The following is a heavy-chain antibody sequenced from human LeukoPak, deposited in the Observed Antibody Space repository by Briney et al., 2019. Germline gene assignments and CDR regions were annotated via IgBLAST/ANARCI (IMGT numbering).Heavy chain of an antibody. CDR2: ISYDGSNK. CDR1: GFTFSSYG. CDR3: ARDSCPPTDDWNALCTFDY. V-gene: IGHV3-30*19. Sequence: GWSLRLSCAASGFTFSSYGMHWVRQAPGKGLEGVAVISYDGSNKYYADSVKGRFTISRDNSKNTLYLQMNSLRAEDTAVYYCARDSCPPTDDWNALCTFDYWGQGTLVTVSS. D-gene: IGHD1-1*01. J-gene: IGHJ4*02.